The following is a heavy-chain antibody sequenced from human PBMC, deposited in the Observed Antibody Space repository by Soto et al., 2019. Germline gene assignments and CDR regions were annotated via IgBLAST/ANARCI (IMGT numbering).Heavy chain of an antibody. CDR2: ISGSGGST. Sequence: PGGSLRLSCAASGFTFSSYAMSWVRQAPGKGLEWVSAISGSGGSTFFADSVKGRFTISRDNSKNTLYLQMNSLRDEDTAVFYCVKDNDYGGNPWYFDYWGQGTLVTVS. CDR3: VKDNDYGGNPWYFDY. CDR1: GFTFSSYA. V-gene: IGHV3-23*01. J-gene: IGHJ4*02. D-gene: IGHD4-17*01.